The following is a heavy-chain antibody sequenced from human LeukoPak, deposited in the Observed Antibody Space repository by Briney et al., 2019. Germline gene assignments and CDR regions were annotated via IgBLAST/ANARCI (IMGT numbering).Heavy chain of an antibody. V-gene: IGHV3-11*01. Sequence: GGSLRLSCTASGFTFSDYYMSWIRQAPGKGLEWVSYISSSGSTIYYADSVKGRFTISRDNAKNSLYLQMNSLRAEDTAVYYCARASGGDLNDAFDIWGQGTTVTVSS. J-gene: IGHJ3*02. CDR3: ARASGGDLNDAFDI. CDR2: ISSSGSTI. D-gene: IGHD2-21*02. CDR1: GFTFSDYY.